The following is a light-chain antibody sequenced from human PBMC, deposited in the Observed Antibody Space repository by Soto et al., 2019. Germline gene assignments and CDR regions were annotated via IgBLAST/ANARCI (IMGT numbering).Light chain of an antibody. CDR2: EGS. CDR1: SSDVGSYNL. V-gene: IGLV2-23*01. Sequence: QSALTQPASVCGSPGQSITISCTGNSSDVGSYNLVSWYQQHPGKAPKLMIYEGSKRPSGVSNRFSGSKSGNTASLTISGLQAEDEADYYCCSYAGSSTLDVVFGGGTKLTVL. J-gene: IGLJ2*01. CDR3: CSYAGSSTLDVV.